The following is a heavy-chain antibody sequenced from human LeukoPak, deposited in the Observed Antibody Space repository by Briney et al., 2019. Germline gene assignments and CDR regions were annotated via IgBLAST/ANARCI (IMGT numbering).Heavy chain of an antibody. Sequence: AASVKVSCKASGGTFSSYAISWVRQAPGQGLEWMGGIIPIFGTANYAQKFQGRATITTDESTSTSYMELSSLRSEDTAVYYCGRGNRTGYYYYYMDVWGKGTTVTVSS. CDR1: GGTFSSYA. CDR3: GRGNRTGYYYYYMDV. J-gene: IGHJ6*03. D-gene: IGHD3/OR15-3a*01. V-gene: IGHV1-69*05. CDR2: IIPIFGTA.